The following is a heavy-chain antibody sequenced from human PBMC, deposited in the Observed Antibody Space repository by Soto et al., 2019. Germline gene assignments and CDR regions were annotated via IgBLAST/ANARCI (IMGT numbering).Heavy chain of an antibody. CDR1: GGSLSSCA. CDR2: IIPIFGTA. D-gene: IGHD3-10*01. V-gene: IGHV1-69*13. CDR3: AREESQGFDY. J-gene: IGHJ4*02. Sequence: PVEVSCKASGGSLSSCASSWVRQAPGQGLEWMGGIIPIFGTANYAQKFQGRVTITADESTSTAYMELSSLRSEDTAVYYCAREESQGFDYWGQGTLVTVSS.